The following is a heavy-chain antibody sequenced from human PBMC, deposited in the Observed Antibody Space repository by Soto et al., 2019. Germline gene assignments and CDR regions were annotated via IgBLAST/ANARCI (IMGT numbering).Heavy chain of an antibody. V-gene: IGHV5-51*01. CDR1: GYTFTNYW. CDR3: AASILYYGMDV. CDR2: IYPGDSDT. J-gene: IGHJ6*02. Sequence: GESLKISCKGSGYTFTNYWIGWVRQMPGKGPEWMGIIYPGDSDTKYNPSVQGQVTISADKSITTTYLQWSSLKASDTAIYYCAASILYYGMDVWGQGTTVTVSS.